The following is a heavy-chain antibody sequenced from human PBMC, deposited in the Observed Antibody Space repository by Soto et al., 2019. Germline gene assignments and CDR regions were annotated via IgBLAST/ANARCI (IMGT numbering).Heavy chain of an antibody. V-gene: IGHV3-74*02. D-gene: IGHD3-16*02. J-gene: IGHJ4*02. CDR1: GFTVSSNY. CDR3: ARGVYDYVWGSYRSYFDY. Sequence: EVQLVESGGGLIQPGGSLRLSCAASGFTVSSNYMSWVRQAPGKGLEWVSRINSDGSSTSYADSVKGRFTISRDNAKNTLYLQMNSLRAEDTAVYYCARGVYDYVWGSYRSYFDYWGQGTLVTVSS. CDR2: INSDGSST.